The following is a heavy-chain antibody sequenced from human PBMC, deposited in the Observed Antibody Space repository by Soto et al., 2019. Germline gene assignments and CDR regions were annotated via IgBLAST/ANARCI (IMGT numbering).Heavy chain of an antibody. CDR1: GDSISSNNW. V-gene: IGHV4-4*02. Sequence: QVHLQESGPGLVKPSGTLSLTCAVSGDSISSNNWWSWVRQPPGKGLEWIGEIYHSGSTTYTPSLKSRVTISVDKSKNLFSLTLSSVTAADTAVYYCARGPSSSWYFDCWGQGTLVTVSS. J-gene: IGHJ4*02. D-gene: IGHD6-13*01. CDR2: IYHSGST. CDR3: ARGPSSSWYFDC.